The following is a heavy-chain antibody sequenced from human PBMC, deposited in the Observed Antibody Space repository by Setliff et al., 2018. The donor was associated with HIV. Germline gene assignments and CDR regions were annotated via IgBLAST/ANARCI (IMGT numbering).Heavy chain of an antibody. Sequence: SVKVSCKASGGTFNSYAFSWVLQAPGQGLEWMAGIMPIFGTVSHTQKFQGRVRISTDESTNTVYMELTSLRSEDTAVYYCASGENLQPRMDVWGQGTTVTVSS. CDR1: GGTFNSYA. D-gene: IGHD5-18*01. V-gene: IGHV1-69*05. CDR3: ASGENLQPRMDV. CDR2: IMPIFGTV. J-gene: IGHJ6*02.